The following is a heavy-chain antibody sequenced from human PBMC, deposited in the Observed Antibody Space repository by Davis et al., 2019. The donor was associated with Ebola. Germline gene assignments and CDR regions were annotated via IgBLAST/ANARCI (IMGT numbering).Heavy chain of an antibody. Sequence: GESLKISCAASEFTFSGYAMSWVRQAPGKGLEWVSAISGSGGSTYYAGSVKGRFTISRDNSRNTLYLQMNSLRAEDTAVYYCAKVVGGGSGSAAYWGQGTLVTVSS. CDR2: ISGSGGST. V-gene: IGHV3-23*01. D-gene: IGHD3-10*01. CDR3: AKVVGGGSGSAAY. CDR1: EFTFSGYA. J-gene: IGHJ4*02.